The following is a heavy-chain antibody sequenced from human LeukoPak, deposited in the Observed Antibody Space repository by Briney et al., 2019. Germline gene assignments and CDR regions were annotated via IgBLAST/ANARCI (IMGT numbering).Heavy chain of an antibody. J-gene: IGHJ4*02. CDR3: AKVVQYTASTGTGLDY. D-gene: IGHD6-13*01. V-gene: IGHV3-33*06. CDR1: GFTFINYG. Sequence: GGSLSLSCAASGFTFINYGMHWVRQAPPKGLDWVAVRWYDGSYNYYADSVKGRFTISRDNSKNTLYLQMNSLRAEDTAIYYCAKVVQYTASTGTGLDYWGQGTLVTVSS. CDR2: RWYDGSYN.